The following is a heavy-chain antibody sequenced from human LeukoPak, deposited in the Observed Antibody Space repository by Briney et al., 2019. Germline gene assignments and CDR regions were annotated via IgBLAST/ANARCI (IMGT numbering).Heavy chain of an antibody. J-gene: IGHJ3*02. V-gene: IGHV1-46*01. Sequence: ASVTVSCKASGYTFTNYYMHWVRQAPGQGLEWMGIINPSGGSTSYAQKFQGRVTMTRDMSTSTVYMELSSLRSEDTAVYYCARGVWERQEAFDIWGQGTMVTVSS. CDR1: GYTFTNYY. CDR2: INPSGGST. CDR3: ARGVWERQEAFDI. D-gene: IGHD1-26*01.